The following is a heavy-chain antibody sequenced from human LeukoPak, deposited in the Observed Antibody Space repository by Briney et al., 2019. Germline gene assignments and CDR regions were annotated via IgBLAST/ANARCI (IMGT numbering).Heavy chain of an antibody. CDR1: GFTFSSYA. J-gene: IGHJ4*02. V-gene: IGHV3-30-3*01. Sequence: GGSLRLSCAASGFTFSSYAMHWVRQAPGKGLEWVAVISYDGSNKYYAGSVKGRFTISRDNSKNTLYLQMNSLRAEDTAVYYCARSLHSSGYYDYWGQGTLVTVSS. CDR2: ISYDGSNK. CDR3: ARSLHSSGYYDY. D-gene: IGHD3-22*01.